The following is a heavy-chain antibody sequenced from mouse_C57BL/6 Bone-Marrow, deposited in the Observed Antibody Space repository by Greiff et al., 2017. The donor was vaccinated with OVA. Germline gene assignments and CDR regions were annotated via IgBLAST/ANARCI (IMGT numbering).Heavy chain of an antibody. J-gene: IGHJ1*03. Sequence: GFTFSDYYMYWVRQTPDKRLEWVAYISNGGGSTYYPDIVKGRFTISRDHAKNTLYLQMGRLKSEDTAMYYCARLEYYGSSYVYFNVWGTGTTVTVSS. D-gene: IGHD1-1*01. CDR3: ARLEYYGSSYVYFNV. CDR1: GFTFSDYY. CDR2: ISNGGGST. V-gene: IGHV5-12*01.